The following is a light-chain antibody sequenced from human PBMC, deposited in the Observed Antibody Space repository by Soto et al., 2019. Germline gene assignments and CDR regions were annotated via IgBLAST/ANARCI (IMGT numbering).Light chain of an antibody. CDR2: KAS. CDR1: QSIGTW. CDR3: QQYDSYSAT. J-gene: IGKJ1*01. V-gene: IGKV1-5*03. Sequence: DIQMTQSPSTLSASVGDRVTITCRASQSIGTWLAWYQQKPGKAPNLLIYKASSLKSGVPSRFSGSGSGTEFTLTISSLQPDDFANYYCQQYDSYSATFGQGTKVELK.